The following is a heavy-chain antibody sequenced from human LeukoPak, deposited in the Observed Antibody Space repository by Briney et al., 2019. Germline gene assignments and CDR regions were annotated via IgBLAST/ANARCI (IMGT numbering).Heavy chain of an antibody. CDR2: IIPILGIA. CDR3: ARDSSAGRAS. D-gene: IGHD6-6*01. V-gene: IGHV1-69*10. J-gene: IGHJ5*02. CDR1: GGTFSSYA. Sequence: GASVKVSCKASGGTFSSYAISWVRQAPGQGLEWMGWIIPILGIANYAQKFQGRVTITADKSTSTAYMELSSLRSEDTAVYYCARDSSAGRASWGQGTLVTVSS.